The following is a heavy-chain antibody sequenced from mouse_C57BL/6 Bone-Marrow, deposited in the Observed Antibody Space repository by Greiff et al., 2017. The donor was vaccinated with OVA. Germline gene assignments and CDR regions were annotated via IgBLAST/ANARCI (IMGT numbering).Heavy chain of an antibody. V-gene: IGHV3-6*01. CDR1: GYSITSGYY. CDR2: ISYDGSN. CDR3: ARAPIFFYAMDY. Sequence: EVQLQESGPGLVKPSPSLSLTCSVTGYSITSGYYWNWIRQFPGNKLECMGYISYDGSNKYNPSLKNRISITRDTSKNQFFLKLNSVTTEDTATYYCARAPIFFYAMDYWGQGTSVTVSS. J-gene: IGHJ4*01.